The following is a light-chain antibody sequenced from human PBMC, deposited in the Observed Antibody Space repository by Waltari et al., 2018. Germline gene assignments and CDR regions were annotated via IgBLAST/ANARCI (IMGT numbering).Light chain of an antibody. CDR1: SSDIGGHNY. J-gene: IGLJ2*01. V-gene: IGLV2-23*02. CDR2: DVT. Sequence: QSALTQPASVSGSPGQSITISCTGTSSDIGGHNYVSWYQQDSGKAPKLIIYDVTRRSSGVSNRFTASKFGNTASLTISGLQAEDEADYYCCSYAGFTTYAVFGGGTKLTVL. CDR3: CSYAGFTTYAV.